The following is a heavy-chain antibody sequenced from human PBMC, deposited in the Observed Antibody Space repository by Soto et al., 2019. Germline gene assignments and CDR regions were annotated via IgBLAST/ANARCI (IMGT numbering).Heavy chain of an antibody. D-gene: IGHD3-3*01. Sequence: EAQLVESGGGLVQPGGSLRLSCAASGFTFTNYWMSWVRQAPGKGLEWVANIKQDGSEKYYADSAKGRFIISRDNAKTSLYLQMNSLRAEDTGVYYCARDMGVFWSGYPEGGFDYWGQGPPVTVSS. CDR1: GFTFTNYW. V-gene: IGHV3-7*01. CDR3: ARDMGVFWSGYPEGGFDY. CDR2: IKQDGSEK. J-gene: IGHJ4*02.